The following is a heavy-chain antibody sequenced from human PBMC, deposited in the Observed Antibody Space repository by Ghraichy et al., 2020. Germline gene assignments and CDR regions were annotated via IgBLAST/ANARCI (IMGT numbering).Heavy chain of an antibody. Sequence: GGSLRLSCAASGFTFNNYAMRWVRQAPGKGLEWVSTIGGGGTDTYYADSVKGRFTISRDTSKNTVYLQVNSLRAEDTALYYCAKGGGGSYYFENWGQGTLVTVAS. CDR3: AKGGGGSYYFEN. CDR1: GFTFNNYA. CDR2: IGGGGTDT. J-gene: IGHJ4*02. V-gene: IGHV3-23*01. D-gene: IGHD2-15*01.